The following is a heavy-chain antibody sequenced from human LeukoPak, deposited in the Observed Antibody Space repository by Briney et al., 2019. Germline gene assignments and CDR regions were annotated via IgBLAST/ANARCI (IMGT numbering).Heavy chain of an antibody. V-gene: IGHV4-34*01. Sequence: PSDTLSLTCAVYGGSFSVSYWSCIRKPPGKRVEGIGEINHSGSTNYNPSLKSRVTISVDTSKNHFYLKLRSVTAADTAVYYCAREGTEDFDYWGQGTLVTVSS. CDR3: AREGTEDFDY. CDR2: INHSGST. J-gene: IGHJ4*02. CDR1: GGSFSVSY.